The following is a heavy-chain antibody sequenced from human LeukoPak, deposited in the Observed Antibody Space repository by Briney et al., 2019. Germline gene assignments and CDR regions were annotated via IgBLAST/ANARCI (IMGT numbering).Heavy chain of an antibody. CDR2: IFPSGGEI. Sequence: GGSLRLSCAASGFTFSTFAMIWVRQPPGKGLEWVSSIFPSGGEIHYADSVRGRFTISRDNSKNTVSLQMNSLRAEDTAVYYCARGLWFGESYYLDYWGQGTLVTVSS. CDR1: GFTFSTFA. V-gene: IGHV3-23*01. D-gene: IGHD3-10*01. J-gene: IGHJ4*02. CDR3: ARGLWFGESYYLDY.